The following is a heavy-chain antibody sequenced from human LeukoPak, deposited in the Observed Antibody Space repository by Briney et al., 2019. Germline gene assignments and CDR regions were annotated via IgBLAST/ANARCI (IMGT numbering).Heavy chain of an antibody. Sequence: GGSLRLSCAASGSSFSKSSMLWFRQAPGKGLEWVSSISIGSSPYTYYADSLKGRFTISRDNAKNSLYLQMNSLRAEDTAVYYCARDAYDILTGGGDGMDVWGKGTTVTVSS. V-gene: IGHV3-21*01. J-gene: IGHJ6*04. CDR3: ARDAYDILTGGGDGMDV. CDR2: ISIGSSPYT. D-gene: IGHD3-9*01. CDR1: GSSFSKSS.